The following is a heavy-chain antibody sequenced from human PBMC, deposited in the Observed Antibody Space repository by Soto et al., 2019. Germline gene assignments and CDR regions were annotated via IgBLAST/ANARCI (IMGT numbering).Heavy chain of an antibody. D-gene: IGHD4-17*01. CDR1: GFTFSGSA. CDR3: TRRTTEVDY. V-gene: IGHV3-73*02. Sequence: EVQLVESGGGLVQPGGSLKLSCEASGFTFSGSAMPWVRQASGKGLEWVGRIRSKANSYATAYAASVKGSFTISRDDSKNTAYLQMNSRNTEDTAVYYCTRRTTEVDYWGLGTLLTASS. J-gene: IGHJ4*02. CDR2: IRSKANSYAT.